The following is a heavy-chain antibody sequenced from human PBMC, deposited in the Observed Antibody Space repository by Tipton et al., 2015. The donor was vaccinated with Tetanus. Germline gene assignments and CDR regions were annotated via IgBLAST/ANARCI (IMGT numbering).Heavy chain of an antibody. CDR3: ARTSGYLYSSY. D-gene: IGHD3-3*01. J-gene: IGHJ1*01. CDR1: GGSISTYH. V-gene: IGHV4-59*01. Sequence: TLSLTCTVSGGSISTYHWNWIRQFPGKGLEWIGYIDYFGTTKYNPSLKSRVAMSVDTSKNQLSLKLSSETSADTAVYYCARTSGYLYSSYWGQGTLVTVSS. CDR2: IDYFGTT.